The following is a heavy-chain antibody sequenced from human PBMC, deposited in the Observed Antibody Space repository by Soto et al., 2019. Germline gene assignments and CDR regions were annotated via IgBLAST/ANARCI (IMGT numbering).Heavy chain of an antibody. CDR2: IYYSGST. V-gene: IGHV4-30-4*01. CDR1: GGSISSGDYY. CDR3: ASIRYGYIFFDK. J-gene: IGHJ4*02. D-gene: IGHD3-9*01. Sequence: QVQLQESGPGLVKPSQTLSLTCTVSGGSISSGDYYWSWIRQPPGKGLEWIGYIYYSGSTYYNPSIKSRVTITVDTSTNLFTLKLSSVTAADTDVNYCASIRYGYIFFDKWGQGTLVTVSS.